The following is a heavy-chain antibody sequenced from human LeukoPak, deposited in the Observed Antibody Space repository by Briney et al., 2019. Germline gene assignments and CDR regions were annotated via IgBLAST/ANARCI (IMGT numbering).Heavy chain of an antibody. V-gene: IGHV3-21*01. CDR1: GFTFSSYN. D-gene: IGHD2-15*01. Sequence: GGSLRLSCAASGFTFSSYNMNWVRQAPGKGLEWVSSITSSSNYISYADSVKGRFTISRDNAKNSLYLQMNSLRAEDTAVYYCARGGGGLDYWGQGTLVTVSS. J-gene: IGHJ4*02. CDR2: ITSSSNYI. CDR3: ARGGGGLDY.